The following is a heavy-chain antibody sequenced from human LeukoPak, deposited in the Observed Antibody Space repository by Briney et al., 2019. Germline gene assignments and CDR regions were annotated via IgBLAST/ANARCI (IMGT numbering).Heavy chain of an antibody. J-gene: IGHJ4*02. CDR2: IIPILGIA. V-gene: IGHV1-69*04. CDR1: GGTFSSYA. Sequence: GSSVKVSCKASGGTFSSYAISWVRQAPGQGLEWMGRIIPILGIANYAQKFQGRVTITADKSTSTAYMELRSLRSDDTAVYYCARDHPSAHYFDYWGQGTLVTVSS. CDR3: ARDHPSAHYFDY.